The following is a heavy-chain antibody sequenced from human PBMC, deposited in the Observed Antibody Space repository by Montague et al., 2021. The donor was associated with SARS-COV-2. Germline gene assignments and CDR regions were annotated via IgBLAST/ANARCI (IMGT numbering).Heavy chain of an antibody. CDR3: ATQEDPSGWIPGPFDF. CDR2: IYYRGST. Sequence: SETLSLTCTVSGGSIRSYYWSWIRQPPGKGLEWIGSIYYRGSTYYNPSLKSRVFISVDTSKNQLSLTLTSVTAADTAVYYCATQEDPSGWIPGPFDFWGQGTLLSVSS. V-gene: IGHV4-59*04. D-gene: IGHD6-19*01. CDR1: GGSIRSYY. J-gene: IGHJ4*02.